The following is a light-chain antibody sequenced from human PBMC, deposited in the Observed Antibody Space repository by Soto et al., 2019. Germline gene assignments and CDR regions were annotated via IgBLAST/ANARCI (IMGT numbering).Light chain of an antibody. Sequence: QSVLTQPPSASGSPGQSVTISCTGTSSDFGGYNYVSWYQQHPGKAPKLMIYDVSKRPSGVPDRFSGSKSGNTASLTVSGLQAEEETDYYCSSYSDIKEYVFGTVTKVTV. V-gene: IGLV2-8*01. J-gene: IGLJ1*01. CDR1: SSDFGGYNY. CDR3: SSYSDIKEYV. CDR2: DVS.